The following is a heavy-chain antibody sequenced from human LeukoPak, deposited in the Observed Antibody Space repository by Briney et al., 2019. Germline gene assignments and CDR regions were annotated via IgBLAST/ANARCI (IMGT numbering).Heavy chain of an antibody. Sequence: ASVKVSCKASGFTFSGYYMHWVRQAPGQGLEWMAWISPNSGGTNYVQKFQGRVTMTRDTSISTAYMELNRLRSDDTAVYYCARDISMIRGIMSPFDYWGQGTLVTVSS. V-gene: IGHV1-2*02. J-gene: IGHJ4*02. CDR1: GFTFSGYY. CDR3: ARDISMIRGIMSPFDY. D-gene: IGHD3-10*01. CDR2: ISPNSGGT.